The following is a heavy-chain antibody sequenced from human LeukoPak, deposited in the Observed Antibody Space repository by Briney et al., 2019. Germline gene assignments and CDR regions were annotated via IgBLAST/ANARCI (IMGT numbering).Heavy chain of an antibody. Sequence: SETLSLTCTVSGGSISSYYWSWIRQPPGKGLEWIGYIYYSGSTNYNPSLKSRVTISVDTSKNQFSLKLSSVTAADTAVYYCARGYSGSPYYFDYWGQGTLVTASS. CDR1: GGSISSYY. CDR2: IYYSGST. J-gene: IGHJ4*02. D-gene: IGHD1-26*01. CDR3: ARGYSGSPYYFDY. V-gene: IGHV4-59*01.